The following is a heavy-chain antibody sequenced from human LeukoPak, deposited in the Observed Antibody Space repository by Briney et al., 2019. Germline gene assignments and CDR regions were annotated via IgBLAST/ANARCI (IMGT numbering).Heavy chain of an antibody. CDR3: ARDGDEWELTSYDY. CDR2: INPNSGGT. CDR1: GYTFTGYY. D-gene: IGHD1-26*01. J-gene: IGHJ4*02. Sequence: GASVKVSCKASGYTFTGYYMHWVRQAPGQGLEWMGWINPNSGGTNYAQKFQGRVTMTRDTSISTAYMELSRLRSDDTAVYYCARDGDEWELTSYDYWGQGTLVTVSS. V-gene: IGHV1-2*02.